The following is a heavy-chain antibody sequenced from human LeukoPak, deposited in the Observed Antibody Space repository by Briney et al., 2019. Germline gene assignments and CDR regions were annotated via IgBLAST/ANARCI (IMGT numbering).Heavy chain of an antibody. V-gene: IGHV1-2*02. CDR3: ARYCSGTSCYGGFDY. CDR2: INPNSGGT. J-gene: IGHJ4*02. D-gene: IGHD2-2*01. Sequence: ASVKVSWKASGYTFIGYYMHWVRQAPGQGLEWMGWINPNSGGTKYAQKFQGRVTMTRDTSISTAYMELSRLRSDDTAVYYCARYCSGTSCYGGFDYSGQGTLVTVSS. CDR1: GYTFIGYY.